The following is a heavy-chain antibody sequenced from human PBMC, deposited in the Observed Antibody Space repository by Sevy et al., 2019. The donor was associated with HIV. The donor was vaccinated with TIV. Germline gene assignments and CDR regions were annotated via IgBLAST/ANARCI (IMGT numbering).Heavy chain of an antibody. J-gene: IGHJ5*02. Sequence: ASVKVSCKASAFTFSTSAVQWVRQSRGQCLEWIGWIAVGSGSTNYAQKFQGRVTFTRDMSTNTAYMEMSSLRSDDTAVYYCAATTDMIFGVVLMNNWFDPWGQGTLVTVSS. CDR2: IAVGSGST. CDR3: AATTDMIFGVVLMNNWFDP. CDR1: AFTFSTSA. D-gene: IGHD3-3*01. V-gene: IGHV1-58*01.